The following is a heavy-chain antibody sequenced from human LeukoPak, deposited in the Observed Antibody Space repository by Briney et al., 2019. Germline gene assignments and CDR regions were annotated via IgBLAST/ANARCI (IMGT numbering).Heavy chain of an antibody. CDR3: AKVGVRGYSTPPRNGFDY. V-gene: IGHV3-23*01. CDR2: ISGSGGST. J-gene: IGHJ4*02. D-gene: IGHD5-18*01. Sequence: GGSLRLSCAASGFTFSSYAMNWVRQAPGKGLEWVSAISGSGGSTYYADSVKGRFTISRDNSKNTLYLQMNSLRAEDTAVYYCAKVGVRGYSTPPRNGFDYWGQGTLVTVSS. CDR1: GFTFSSYA.